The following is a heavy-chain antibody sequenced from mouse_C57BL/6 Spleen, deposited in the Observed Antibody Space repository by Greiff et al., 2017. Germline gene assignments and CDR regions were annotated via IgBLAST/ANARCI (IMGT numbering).Heavy chain of an antibody. CDR2: IYPGDGDT. D-gene: IGHD3-1*01. CDR1: GYAFSSYW. CDR3: ARQLVRGYFDY. J-gene: IGHJ2*01. V-gene: IGHV1-80*01. Sequence: VQLQQSGAELVKPGASVKISCKASGYAFSSYWMNWVKQRPGKGLEWIGQIYPGDGDTNYNGKFKGKATLTADKSSSTAYMQLSSLTSEDSAVHFCARQLVRGYFDYWGQGTTLTVSS.